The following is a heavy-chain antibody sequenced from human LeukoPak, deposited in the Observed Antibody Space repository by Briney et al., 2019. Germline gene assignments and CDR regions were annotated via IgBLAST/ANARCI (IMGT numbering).Heavy chain of an antibody. V-gene: IGHV3-23*01. CDR3: AKAAYGSESYYDPFDY. CDR1: GFTVSSNE. CDR2: ISGSGDRT. Sequence: GGSLRLSCAASGFTVSSNEMSWVRQAPGKGLEWVSVISGSGDRTYYADSVKGRFTISRDNSKNTLYLQMNSLRAEDTAVYYCAKAAYGSESYYDPFDYWGQGTLVTVSS. D-gene: IGHD3-10*01. J-gene: IGHJ4*02.